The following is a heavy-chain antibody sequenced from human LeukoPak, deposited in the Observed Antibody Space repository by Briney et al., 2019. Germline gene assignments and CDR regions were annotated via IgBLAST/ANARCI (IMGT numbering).Heavy chain of an antibody. D-gene: IGHD3-10*01. CDR3: AREGLAMVRGVIPKEAWGWFDP. J-gene: IGHJ5*02. V-gene: IGHV4-61*02. CDR1: GGSISSGSYY. Sequence: SETLSLTCTVSGGSISSGSYYGNWIPQAAGKGLEWNGRMYTSGSTNYNPSLKSRATISLDTSKNQLSLKLSSVTAADTAVYYCAREGLAMVRGVIPKEAWGWFDPWGQGTLVTVSS. CDR2: MYTSGST.